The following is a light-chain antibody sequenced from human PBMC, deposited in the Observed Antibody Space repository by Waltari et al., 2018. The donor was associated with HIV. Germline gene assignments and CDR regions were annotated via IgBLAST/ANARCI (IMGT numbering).Light chain of an antibody. J-gene: IGLJ2*01. CDR2: EAS. Sequence: SYSLTQPPSVSVFPGQTASITCSGYNLGDQYASWYQQNTGQSPVLVIDEASERPSGIPERFAGTNSRNTATLTISGSQDEDEADYYCQAWDSSIVVFGGGTKLTVL. CDR3: QAWDSSIVV. V-gene: IGLV3-1*01. CDR1: NLGDQY.